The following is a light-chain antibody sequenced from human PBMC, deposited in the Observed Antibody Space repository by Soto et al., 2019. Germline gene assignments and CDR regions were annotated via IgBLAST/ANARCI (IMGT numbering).Light chain of an antibody. Sequence: DIQMTQSPSTLSASVGDRVTITCRASQSISVWLAWYQQKAGKAPNLLIYKASRLESGVPSRFSGSGSETEFTLTISGLQPGDSATYYCQQYNSVSLLTFGGGTKVDIK. CDR3: QQYNSVSLLT. CDR2: KAS. V-gene: IGKV1-5*03. J-gene: IGKJ4*01. CDR1: QSISVW.